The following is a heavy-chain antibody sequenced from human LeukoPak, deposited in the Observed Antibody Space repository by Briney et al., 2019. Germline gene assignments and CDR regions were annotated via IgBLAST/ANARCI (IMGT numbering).Heavy chain of an antibody. CDR1: GDSIINYY. V-gene: IGHV4-4*07. CDR3: AGDSYYDSANLFL. D-gene: IGHD3-22*01. Sequence: SETLSLTCTVSGDSIINYYWSWIRQPAGKGLEWIGRINTSGSTNYNPSLKSRVTMSVDTSRDQFSLKLGSVTGADTAVYYCAGDSYYDSANLFLGGQGALVTVSS. J-gene: IGHJ4*02. CDR2: INTSGST.